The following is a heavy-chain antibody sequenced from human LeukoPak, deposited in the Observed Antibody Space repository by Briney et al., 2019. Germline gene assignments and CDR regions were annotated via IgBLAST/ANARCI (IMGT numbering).Heavy chain of an antibody. CDR2: INHSGST. CDR1: GGSFSGYY. V-gene: IGHV4-34*01. Sequence: SETLSLTCAVYGGSFSGYYWSWIRQPPGKGLEWIGEINHSGSTNYNPSLKSRVTISVDTSKNQFSLKLSSATAADTAVYHCARLKGLLNDFWSGYYTYYFDYWGQGTLVTVSS. CDR3: ARLKGLLNDFWSGYYTYYFDY. J-gene: IGHJ4*02. D-gene: IGHD3-3*01.